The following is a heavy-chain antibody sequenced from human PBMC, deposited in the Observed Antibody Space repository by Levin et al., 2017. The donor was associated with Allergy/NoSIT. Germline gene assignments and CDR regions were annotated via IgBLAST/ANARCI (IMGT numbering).Heavy chain of an antibody. CDR2: ISSRGSPT. CDR3: VRDRGAVAPGYFDY. V-gene: IGHV3-11*01. Sequence: GGSLRLSCAASGFSLSDYYMSWIRQAPGKGLEWVSFISSRGSPTNYADSVRGRFTISRDNAKNSLYLQMNSLRVDDTAVYYCVRDRGAVAPGYFDYWGQGTLVSVSS. J-gene: IGHJ4*02. CDR1: GFSLSDYY. D-gene: IGHD6-19*01.